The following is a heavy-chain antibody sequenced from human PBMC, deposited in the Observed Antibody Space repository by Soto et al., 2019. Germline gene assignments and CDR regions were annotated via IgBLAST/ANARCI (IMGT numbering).Heavy chain of an antibody. CDR2: IYHSGST. CDR3: ARSPDSSGYYPRRYYYGMDV. CDR1: CGSISSSNW. Sequence: PSETLSLTCAVSCGSISSSNWWSWVRQPPGKGLEWIGEIYHSGSTNYNPSLKSRVTISVDKSKNQFSLKLSSVTAADTAVYYCARSPDSSGYYPRRYYYGMDVWGQGTTVTVSS. V-gene: IGHV4-4*02. J-gene: IGHJ6*02. D-gene: IGHD3-22*01.